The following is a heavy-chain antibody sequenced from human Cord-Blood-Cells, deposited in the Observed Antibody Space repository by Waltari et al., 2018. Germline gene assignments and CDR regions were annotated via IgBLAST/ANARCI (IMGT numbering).Heavy chain of an antibody. CDR1: GFTFSSYA. V-gene: IGHV3-30-3*01. CDR3: ARDGVGSSSYFDL. Sequence: VQLVESGGGVVQPGRSLRLSCAASGFTFSSYAMHWVRQAPGKGLEWVAVISYDGSNKYYADSVKGRFTISRDNSKNTLYLQMNSLRAEDTAVYYCARDGVGSSSYFDLWGRGTLVTVSS. D-gene: IGHD6-6*01. J-gene: IGHJ2*01. CDR2: ISYDGSNK.